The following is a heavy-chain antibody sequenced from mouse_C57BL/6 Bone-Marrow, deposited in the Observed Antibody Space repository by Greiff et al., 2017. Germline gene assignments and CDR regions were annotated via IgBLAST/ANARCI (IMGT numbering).Heavy chain of an antibody. Sequence: QVQLQQPGAELVKPGASVKLSCKASGYTFTSYWMHWVKQRPGQGLEWIGMIHPNSGSTNYNEKFKSKATLTVDKSSSTAYMQLSSLTSEDSAVYYCARWDGNYDFDYWGQGTTLPVSS. J-gene: IGHJ2*01. CDR2: IHPNSGST. CDR3: ARWDGNYDFDY. CDR1: GYTFTSYW. V-gene: IGHV1-64*01. D-gene: IGHD2-1*01.